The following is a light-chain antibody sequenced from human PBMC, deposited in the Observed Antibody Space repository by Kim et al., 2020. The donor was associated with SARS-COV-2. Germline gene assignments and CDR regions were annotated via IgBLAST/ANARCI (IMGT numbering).Light chain of an antibody. CDR3: LQIYTYPWT. CDR1: QDIRND. V-gene: IGKV1-6*01. CDR2: AAA. Sequence: AIQMTQSPSSLSASVGDRVIISCRASQDIRNDLGWYQQRPGKAPKLLIFAAARLQSGVPSRFSGSGSGSDFTLTISSLQPEDFATYYCLQIYTYPWTFGRGTKVDIK. J-gene: IGKJ1*01.